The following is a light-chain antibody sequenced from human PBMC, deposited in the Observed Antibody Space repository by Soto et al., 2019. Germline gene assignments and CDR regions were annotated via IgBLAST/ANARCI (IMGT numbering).Light chain of an antibody. CDR3: QQYYNYST. CDR2: DAS. Sequence: DIQMTQSPSTLYASVGDRVTITCRASQTISSWLAWYRQKPGKAPDLLIYDASKLQSGVPASFSGSESGTEFTLTIASLQPDDFATYYCQQYYNYSTLGQGTKVDI. CDR1: QTISSW. J-gene: IGKJ1*01. V-gene: IGKV1-5*01.